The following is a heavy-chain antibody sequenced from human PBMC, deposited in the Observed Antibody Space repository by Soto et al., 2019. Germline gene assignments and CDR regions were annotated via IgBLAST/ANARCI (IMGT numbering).Heavy chain of an antibody. CDR1: GFSFSLYG. Sequence: GGSLRLSCAASGFSFSLYGMQWVRQAPGQGLEWVAVIWYDGSNKYYADSVKGRSTISRDNSKNTLYLQMNSLRAEDTAVYYCARSPYTTRYHYGMDDWGQG. D-gene: IGHD3-16*02. CDR3: ARSPYTTRYHYGMDD. J-gene: IGHJ6*02. CDR2: IWYDGSNK. V-gene: IGHV3-33*01.